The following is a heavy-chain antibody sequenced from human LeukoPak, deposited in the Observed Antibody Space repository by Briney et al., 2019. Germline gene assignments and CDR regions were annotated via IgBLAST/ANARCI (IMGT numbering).Heavy chain of an antibody. J-gene: IGHJ4*02. Sequence: PGGSLRLSCAASGFTFDDYAMHWVRQAPGKGLEWVSGISWNSGSIGYADSVKGRFTIPRDNAKNSLYLQMNSLRAEDTALYYCAKDIGPIVGATTFDYWGQGTLVTVSS. V-gene: IGHV3-9*01. CDR2: ISWNSGSI. CDR1: GFTFDDYA. CDR3: AKDIGPIVGATTFDY. D-gene: IGHD1-26*01.